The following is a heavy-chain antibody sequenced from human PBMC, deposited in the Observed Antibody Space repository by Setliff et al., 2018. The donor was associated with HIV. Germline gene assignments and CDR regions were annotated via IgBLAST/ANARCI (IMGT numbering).Heavy chain of an antibody. CDR1: GGSFSGYY. V-gene: IGHV4-34*12. Sequence: SETLSLTCAVYGGSFSGYYWGWIRQPPGRGLQWIGSIFYRGSAFYSPSLKSRVTISVDTSKNQLSLNLSSVTAADTAVYYCARGVAAAGLWGQGTLVTVSS. CDR3: ARGVAAAGL. D-gene: IGHD6-13*01. J-gene: IGHJ4*02. CDR2: IFYRGSA.